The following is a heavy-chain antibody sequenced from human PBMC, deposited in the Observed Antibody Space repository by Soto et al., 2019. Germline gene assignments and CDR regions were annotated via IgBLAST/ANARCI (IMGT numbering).Heavy chain of an antibody. Sequence: GGSLRLSCAASGFTFSGSAMHWVRQASGKGLEWVGRIRSKANSYATAYAASVKGRFTISRDDSKNTAYLQMNSLKTEDTAVYYCTGQTYYYGSGIDYWGQGTLVTVSS. CDR2: IRSKANSYAT. CDR1: GFTFSGSA. J-gene: IGHJ4*02. CDR3: TGQTYYYGSGIDY. D-gene: IGHD3-10*01. V-gene: IGHV3-73*01.